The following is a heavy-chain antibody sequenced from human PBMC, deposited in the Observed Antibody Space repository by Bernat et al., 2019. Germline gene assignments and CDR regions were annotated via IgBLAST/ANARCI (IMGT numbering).Heavy chain of an antibody. D-gene: IGHD3-3*01. CDR1: GGSFSGYY. CDR3: ARRRGAIFGVVTPSFDP. Sequence: QVQLQQWGAGLLKPSETLSLTCAVYGGSFSGYYWSWIRQPPGKGLGWIGEINHSGSTNYNPSLRSRVTISVDTSKNQFSLKLSSVTAADTAVYYCARRRGAIFGVVTPSFDPGGQGTLVTVSS. V-gene: IGHV4-34*01. CDR2: INHSGST. J-gene: IGHJ5*02.